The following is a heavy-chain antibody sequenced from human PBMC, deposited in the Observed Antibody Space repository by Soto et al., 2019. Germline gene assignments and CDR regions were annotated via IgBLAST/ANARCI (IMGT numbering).Heavy chain of an antibody. V-gene: IGHV1-69*01. CDR2: IIPMFETV. D-gene: IGHD2-15*01. CDR3: ARGLRTGNYGMDV. J-gene: IGHJ6*02. Sequence: QEPLLQSGAEVRKPGSSVKVSCKVSGGTFDNYAVTWVRQAPGQGLEWMGGIIPMFETVNYAQRFQGRLTIAADESTSTAYMELTSLTSADTAIYFCARGLRTGNYGMDVWGQGTTVTVSS. CDR1: GGTFDNYA.